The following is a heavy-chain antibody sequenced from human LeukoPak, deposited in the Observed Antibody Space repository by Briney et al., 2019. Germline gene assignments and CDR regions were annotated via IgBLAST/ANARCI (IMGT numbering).Heavy chain of an antibody. CDR1: GFTFSDYN. V-gene: IGHV3-11*01. J-gene: IGHJ6*02. CDR3: ARSIGLTGGGVDV. CDR2: ITNGGSTI. D-gene: IGHD3-9*01. Sequence: PGGSLRLSCAASGFTFSDYNMNWVRQAPGKGLEWVSYITNGGSTIHHADSVKGRFTTSRDNAKKTLYLQMNSLRAEDTAVYYCARSIGLTGGGVDVWGQGTTVTVSS.